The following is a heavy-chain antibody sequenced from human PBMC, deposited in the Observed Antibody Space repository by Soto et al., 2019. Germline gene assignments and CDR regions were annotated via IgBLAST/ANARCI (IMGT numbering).Heavy chain of an antibody. CDR2: IYYSGST. CDR3: ERRYYDSSGYYPALVWFDT. CDR1: GGSISSYY. J-gene: IGHJ5*02. V-gene: IGHV4-59*01. Sequence: SETLSLTCTVSGGSISSYYWSWIRQPPGKGLEWIGYIYYSGSTNYNPSLKSRVTISVDTSKNQFSLKLSSLTAADTAVYYCERRYYDSSGYYPALVWFDTWGQGTLVTLSS. D-gene: IGHD3-22*01.